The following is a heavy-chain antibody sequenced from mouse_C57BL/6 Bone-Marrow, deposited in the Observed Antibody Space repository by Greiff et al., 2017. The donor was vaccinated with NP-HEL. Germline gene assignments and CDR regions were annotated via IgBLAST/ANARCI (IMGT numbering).Heavy chain of an antibody. J-gene: IGHJ1*03. CDR2: IWRGGST. Sequence: VKLVESGPGLVQPSQSLSITCTVSGFSLTSYGVHWVRQSPGKGLEWLGVIWRGGSTDYNAAFMSRLSITKDNSKSQVFFKMNSLQADDTAIYYCAKEEPPYYWYFDVWGTGTTVTVSS. CDR3: AKEEPPYYWYFDV. V-gene: IGHV2-5*01. CDR1: GFSLTSYG.